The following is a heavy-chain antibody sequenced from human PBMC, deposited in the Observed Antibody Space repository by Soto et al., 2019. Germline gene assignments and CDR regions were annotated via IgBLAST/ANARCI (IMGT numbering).Heavy chain of an antibody. D-gene: IGHD3-22*01. Sequence: EVQLVESGGDLVQPGGSLKLSCAASGFTFSGSAMHWVRQASGKGLEWVGRIRSTANNYATSYAASVKGRFTISRDDSKNTVYLQRNSLKTEDTAVYYCTRFRHSSGYYLDYWGQGTLVTVSS. V-gene: IGHV3-73*02. CDR3: TRFRHSSGYYLDY. J-gene: IGHJ4*02. CDR2: IRSTANNYAT. CDR1: GFTFSGSA.